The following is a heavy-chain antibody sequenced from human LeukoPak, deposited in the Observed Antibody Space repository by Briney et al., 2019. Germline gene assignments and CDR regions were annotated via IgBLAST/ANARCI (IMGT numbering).Heavy chain of an antibody. Sequence: PSETPSLTCTVSGGSISSSSYYWGWIRQPPGKGLEWIGSIYYSGSTYYNPSLKSRVTISVDTSKNQFSLKLSSVTAADTAVYYCARLNRGSYPFDYWGQGTLVTVSS. CDR1: GGSISSSSYY. CDR3: ARLNRGSYPFDY. V-gene: IGHV4-39*01. J-gene: IGHJ4*02. CDR2: IYYSGST. D-gene: IGHD1-26*01.